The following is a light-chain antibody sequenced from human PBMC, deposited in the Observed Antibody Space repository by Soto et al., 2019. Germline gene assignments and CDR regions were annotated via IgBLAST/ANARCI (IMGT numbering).Light chain of an antibody. V-gene: IGKV2-28*01. CDR1: QSLLHSNGYNY. Sequence: DLVMTQSPLSLPVTPGEPASISCSSSQSLLHSNGYNYLDWYLQRPGQSPQLLIYLGSNRASGVPDRFSDSGSGTDFTLKISRVEAEDVGIYYCMQALQTPGTFGPGTKVEIK. CDR2: LGS. CDR3: MQALQTPGT. J-gene: IGKJ1*01.